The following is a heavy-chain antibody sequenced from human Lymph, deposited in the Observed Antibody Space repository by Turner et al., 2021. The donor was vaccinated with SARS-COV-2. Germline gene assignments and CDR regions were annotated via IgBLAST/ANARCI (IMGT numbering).Heavy chain of an antibody. J-gene: IGHJ4*02. V-gene: IGHV3-30*04. CDR1: GFTFSSYA. CDR2: ISYDESDK. D-gene: IGHD3-22*01. Sequence: QVQLVESGGGAVLPGRALRLSWAASGFTFSSYAMHWVRQAPGKGLEWVAFISYDESDKYYADSVKGRFTFSRDNSKNTLYLRMNSLRAEDTAVYNCARDRDSSGWVDYWGQGTLVTVSS. CDR3: ARDRDSSGWVDY.